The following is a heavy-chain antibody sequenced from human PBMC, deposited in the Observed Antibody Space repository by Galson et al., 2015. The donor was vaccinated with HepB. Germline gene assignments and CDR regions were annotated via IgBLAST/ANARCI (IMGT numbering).Heavy chain of an antibody. Sequence: SLRLSCAASGFTFSSYAMHWVRQAPGKGLEWVAVISYDGSNKYYADSVKGRFTISRDNSKNTLYLQMNSLRAEDTAVYYCAKDLRTYRRAAAGTGAFDIWGQGTMVTVSS. CDR3: AKDLRTYRRAAAGTGAFDI. J-gene: IGHJ3*02. CDR1: GFTFSSYA. V-gene: IGHV3-30*04. D-gene: IGHD6-13*01. CDR2: ISYDGSNK.